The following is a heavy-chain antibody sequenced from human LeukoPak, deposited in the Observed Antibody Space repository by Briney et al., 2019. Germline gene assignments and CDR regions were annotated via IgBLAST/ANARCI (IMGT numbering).Heavy chain of an antibody. CDR1: GGSFSGYY. Sequence: SETLSLTCAVYGGSFSGYYWSWIRQPPGKGLEWIGEINHSGSTNYNPSLKSRVTISVDTSKSQFSLKLNSMTAADTAVYYCARGTQTYYDKAPVDYWGQGTLVTVSS. V-gene: IGHV4-34*01. D-gene: IGHD3-22*01. CDR2: INHSGST. J-gene: IGHJ4*02. CDR3: ARGTQTYYDKAPVDY.